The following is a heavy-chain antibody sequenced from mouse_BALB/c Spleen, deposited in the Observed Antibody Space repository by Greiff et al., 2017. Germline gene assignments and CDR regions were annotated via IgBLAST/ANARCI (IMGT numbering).Heavy chain of an antibody. J-gene: IGHJ3*01. CDR2: ISSGGGST. D-gene: IGHD2-10*01. CDR3: ARPSYYGNYVGFAY. Sequence: DVMLVESGGGLVKPGGSLKLSCAASGFAFSSYDMSWVRQTPEKRLEWVAYISSGGGSTYYPDTVKGRFTISRDNAKNTLYLQMSSLKSEDTAMYYCARPSYYGNYVGFAYWGQGTLVTVSA. CDR1: GFAFSSYD. V-gene: IGHV5-12-1*01.